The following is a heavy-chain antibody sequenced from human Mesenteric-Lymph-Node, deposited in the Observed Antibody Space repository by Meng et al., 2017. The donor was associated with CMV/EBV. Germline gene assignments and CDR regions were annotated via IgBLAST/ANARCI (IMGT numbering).Heavy chain of an antibody. J-gene: IGHJ4*02. Sequence: QEQPKQWCAGLLKPAEALSHTCAVYGGSFSGYYWSGIRQPPGKRLEWIGEINHSGVPNYNPSLKSRVTISLDRSKNQFSLNLSSVTAEDTAVYYCARGSDIPVNNYWGQGTLVTVSS. D-gene: IGHD2-15*01. CDR3: ARGSDIPVNNY. CDR1: GGSFSGYY. CDR2: INHSGVP. V-gene: IGHV4-34*01.